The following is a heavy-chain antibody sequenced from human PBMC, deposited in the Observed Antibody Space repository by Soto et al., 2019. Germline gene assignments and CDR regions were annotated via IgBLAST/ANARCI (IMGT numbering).Heavy chain of an antibody. CDR3: ARGAAAGVDYGMDV. CDR2: IYHSGDT. D-gene: IGHD6-13*01. CDR1: GGPVSSGSYY. V-gene: IGHV4-61*01. Sequence: SETLSLTCTVSGGPVSSGSYYWSWIRQPPGEGLEWIGHIYHSGDTNYNPSLKSRVAMSVDTSKKKFSLKLSSVTAADTAVYYCARGAAAGVDYGMDVWGRGTTVTVSS. J-gene: IGHJ6*02.